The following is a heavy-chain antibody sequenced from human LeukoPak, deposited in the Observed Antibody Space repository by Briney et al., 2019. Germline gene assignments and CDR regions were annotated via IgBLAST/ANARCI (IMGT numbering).Heavy chain of an antibody. CDR1: GYSISSGYY. D-gene: IGHD3-9*01. CDR2: IYHSGST. Sequence: SETLSLTCTVSGYSISSGYYWGWIRQPPGKGLEWIGSIYHSGSTYYNPSLKSRVTISVDTSKNQFSLKLSSVTAADTAVYYCARVRDLYDILTGYYPSYMDVWGKGTTVTVSS. CDR3: ARVRDLYDILTGYYPSYMDV. V-gene: IGHV4-38-2*02. J-gene: IGHJ6*03.